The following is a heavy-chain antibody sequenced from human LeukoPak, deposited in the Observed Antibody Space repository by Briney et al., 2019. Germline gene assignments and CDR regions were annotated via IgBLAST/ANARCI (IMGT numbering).Heavy chain of an antibody. V-gene: IGHV3-73*01. D-gene: IGHD6-19*01. CDR3: TRLGGWPIDY. CDR1: GFTFSGSA. J-gene: IGHJ4*02. Sequence: PGGSLRLSCAASGFTFSGSAMHWVRQASGKGLEWVGRIRSKANSYATAYAASVKGRFTNSRDDSKNTAYLQMNSLKTEDTAVYYCTRLGGWPIDYWGQGTLVTVSS. CDR2: IRSKANSYAT.